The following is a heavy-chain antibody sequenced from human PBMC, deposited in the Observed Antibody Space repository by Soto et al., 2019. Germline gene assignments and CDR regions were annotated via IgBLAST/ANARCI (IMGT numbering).Heavy chain of an antibody. Sequence: GGSLRLSCAASGFTFSSYGMHWVRQAPGKGLEWVAVIWYDGSNKYYADSVKGRFTISRDNSKNTLYLQMNSLGAEDTAVYYCARDPLGYCSGGSCYSPYYYGMDVWGQGTTVTVSS. CDR3: ARDPLGYCSGGSCYSPYYYGMDV. D-gene: IGHD2-15*01. V-gene: IGHV3-33*01. J-gene: IGHJ6*02. CDR1: GFTFSSYG. CDR2: IWYDGSNK.